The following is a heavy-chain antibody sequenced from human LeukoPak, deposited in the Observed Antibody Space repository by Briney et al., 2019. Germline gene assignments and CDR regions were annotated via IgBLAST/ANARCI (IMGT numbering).Heavy chain of an antibody. CDR2: IKQDGSEK. J-gene: IGHJ4*02. CDR3: AREDDWNYEDY. V-gene: IGHV3-7*01. Sequence: GGSLRLSCAASGFSFSDFGMHWVRQAPGKGLEWVANIKQDGSEKYYVNSVKGRFTISRDNAKNSLYLQMNSLRAEDTAIYYCAREDDWNYEDYWGQGTLVTVSS. D-gene: IGHD1-7*01. CDR1: GFSFSDFG.